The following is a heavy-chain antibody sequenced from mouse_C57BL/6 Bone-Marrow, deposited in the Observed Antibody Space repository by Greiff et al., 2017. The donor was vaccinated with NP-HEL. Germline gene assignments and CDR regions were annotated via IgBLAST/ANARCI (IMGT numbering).Heavy chain of an antibody. D-gene: IGHD1-1*01. CDR2: IYPRSGNT. J-gene: IGHJ1*03. V-gene: IGHV1-81*01. CDR1: GYTFTSYG. CDR3: ARTYYYGSSHWYFDV. Sequence: VKLMESGAELARPGASVKLSCKASGYTFTSYGISWVKQRTGQGLEWIGEIYPRSGNTYYNEKFKGKATLTADKSSSTAYMELRSLTSEDSAVYFCARTYYYGSSHWYFDVWGTGTTVTVSS.